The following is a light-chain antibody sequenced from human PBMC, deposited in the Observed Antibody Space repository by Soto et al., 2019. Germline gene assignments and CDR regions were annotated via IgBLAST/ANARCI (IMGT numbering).Light chain of an antibody. Sequence: QSALTQPASVSGSPGQSITISCTGTSSDVGGYKYVSWYQQHPGKAPKLMIYDVSARPSGVSNRFTGSKSGNTASLTISGLQAEDEADYYCSSFTSSNTLPIFGGGTKVTVL. J-gene: IGLJ2*01. CDR1: SSDVGGYKY. V-gene: IGLV2-14*01. CDR3: SSFTSSNTLPI. CDR2: DVS.